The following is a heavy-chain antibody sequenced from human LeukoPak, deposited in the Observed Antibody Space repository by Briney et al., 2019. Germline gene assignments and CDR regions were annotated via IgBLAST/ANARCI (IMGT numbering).Heavy chain of an antibody. V-gene: IGHV3-23*01. D-gene: IGHD3-10*01. Sequence: GGSLRLSCAASGFTFSSYAMSWVRQAPGKGLEWVSAISGSGGSTYYADSVEGRFTISRDNSKNTLYLQMSSLRAEDTAIYYCAKDVRTMIRGTFDPWGQGTLVTVSS. CDR2: ISGSGGST. CDR3: AKDVRTMIRGTFDP. CDR1: GFTFSSYA. J-gene: IGHJ5*02.